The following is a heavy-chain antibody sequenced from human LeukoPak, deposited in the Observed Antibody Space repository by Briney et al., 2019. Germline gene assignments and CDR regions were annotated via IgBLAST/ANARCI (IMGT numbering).Heavy chain of an antibody. CDR1: GFTFSSYS. J-gene: IGHJ4*02. Sequence: GGSLRLSCAASGFTFSSYSMNWVRQAPGKGLEWVSSISSSSSYIYYADSVKGRFTISRDNAKNSLYLQMNSLRAEDTAVYYCARENIAVAIWGIDYWGQGTLVTVSS. CDR3: ARENIAVAIWGIDY. CDR2: ISSSSSYI. D-gene: IGHD6-19*01. V-gene: IGHV3-21*01.